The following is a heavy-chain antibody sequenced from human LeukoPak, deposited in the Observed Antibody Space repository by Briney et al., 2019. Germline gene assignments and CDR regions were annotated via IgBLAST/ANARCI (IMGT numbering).Heavy chain of an antibody. J-gene: IGHJ4*02. CDR2: ISSSSSYI. D-gene: IGHD3-22*01. CDR3: AKAPVTSCRSVYCYPFDS. Sequence: PGGSLRLSCAASGFTFSSYSMNWVRQAPGKGLEWVSCISSSSSYIYYADSVKGRFTISRDNAKNSLYLQMNSLRVEDTAVYYCAKAPVTSCRSVYCYPFDSWGQGTLVTVSS. CDR1: GFTFSSYS. V-gene: IGHV3-21*01.